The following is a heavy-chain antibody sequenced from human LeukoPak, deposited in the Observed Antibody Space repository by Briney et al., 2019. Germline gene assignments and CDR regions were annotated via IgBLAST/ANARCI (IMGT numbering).Heavy chain of an antibody. J-gene: IGHJ4*02. CDR1: GFTFSTYW. CDR3: ANTGYNYEFDY. Sequence: PGGSLRLSCAASGFTFSTYWMHWIRQVPGKGLVWVSRINRDGSNTDYADSVKGRFTISRDNAKNTSYLQMNSLRGEDTAIYYCANTGYNYEFDYWGQGTLATVSS. V-gene: IGHV3-74*01. CDR2: INRDGSNT. D-gene: IGHD5-18*01.